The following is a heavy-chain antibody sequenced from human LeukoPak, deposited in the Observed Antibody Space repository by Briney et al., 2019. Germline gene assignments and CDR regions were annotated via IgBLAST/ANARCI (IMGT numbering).Heavy chain of an antibody. Sequence: PGGSLRLSCAASGFTFSSYGMHWVRQAPGKGLEWVAVIWCDGSNKYYADSVKGRFTISRDNSKNTLYLQVNSLRAEDTAVYYCARGASLRFLEWLVPEDGMDVWGQGTTVTVSS. CDR2: IWCDGSNK. V-gene: IGHV3-33*01. CDR3: ARGASLRFLEWLVPEDGMDV. J-gene: IGHJ6*02. D-gene: IGHD3-3*01. CDR1: GFTFSSYG.